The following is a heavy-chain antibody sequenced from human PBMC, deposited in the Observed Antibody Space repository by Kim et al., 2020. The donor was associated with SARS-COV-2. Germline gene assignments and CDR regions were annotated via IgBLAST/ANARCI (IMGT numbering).Heavy chain of an antibody. V-gene: IGHV4-39*01. D-gene: IGHD7-27*01. Sequence: SETLSLTCTVSGGSISSENDYWGWIRQPPGKGLEWIASIYYSGSTYYNPALKSRVTISVDTSKTQLSLKLNSVTAADTAVYYCTRREQQLGQYYFNSWSQGTLLTVTS. J-gene: IGHJ4*02. CDR3: TRREQQLGQYYFNS. CDR2: IYYSGST. CDR1: GGSISSENDY.